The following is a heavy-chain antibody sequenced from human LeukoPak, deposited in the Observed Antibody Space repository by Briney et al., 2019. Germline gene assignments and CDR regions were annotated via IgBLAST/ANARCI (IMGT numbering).Heavy chain of an antibody. V-gene: IGHV4-30-4*01. J-gene: IGHJ4*02. Sequence: SQTLSLTCTVSGGSISSGDYSWSWIRQPPGKGLEWIGYIYYSGSTYYNPSLKSRVTISVDTSKNQFSLKLSSVTAADTAVYXXXXXPYGSGIFDYWGQGTLVTVSS. CDR1: GGSISSGDYS. D-gene: IGHD3-10*01. CDR2: IYYSGST. CDR3: XXXPYGSGIFDY.